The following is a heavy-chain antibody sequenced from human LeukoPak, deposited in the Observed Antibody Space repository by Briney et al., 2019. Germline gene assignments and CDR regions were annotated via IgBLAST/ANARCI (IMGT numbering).Heavy chain of an antibody. CDR1: GFTFTNYI. J-gene: IGHJ6*03. V-gene: IGHV3-21*01. Sequence: GGSLRLSCAASGFTFTNYIMNWVRQAPAKGLEWVSSISSSSSYISYADSVKGRFTISRDNAKNSLYLQMNSLRAEDTAVYYCASSLVAGYYYYNYYYMDVWGKGTTVTVSS. CDR3: ASSLVAGYYYYNYYYMDV. D-gene: IGHD5-18*01. CDR2: ISSSSSYI.